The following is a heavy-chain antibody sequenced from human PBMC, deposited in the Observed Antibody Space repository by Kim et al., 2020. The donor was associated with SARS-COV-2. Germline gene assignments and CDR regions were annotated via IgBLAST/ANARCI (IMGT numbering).Heavy chain of an antibody. J-gene: IGHJ4*02. CDR3: VWGGLLWFGELFDY. CDR2: ISGSGGST. CDR1: GFTFSSYA. Sequence: GGSLRLSCAASGFTFSSYAMSWVRQAPGKGLEWVSAISGSGGSTYYADSVKGRFTISRDNSKNTLYLQMNSLRAEDTAVYYCVWGGLLWFGELFDYWGQGTLVTVSS. D-gene: IGHD3-10*01. V-gene: IGHV3-23*01.